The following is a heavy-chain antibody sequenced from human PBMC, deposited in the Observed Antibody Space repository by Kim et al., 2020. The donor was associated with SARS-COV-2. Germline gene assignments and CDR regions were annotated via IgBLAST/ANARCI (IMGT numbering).Heavy chain of an antibody. CDR3: AKSGWDYGGNSP. J-gene: IGHJ5*02. V-gene: IGHV3-23*01. D-gene: IGHD4-17*01. Sequence: YYADPVKGRFTITRYNSKNTLCLQMNSLRAEDTAVYYCAKSGWDYGGNSPLGQGTLVTVSS.